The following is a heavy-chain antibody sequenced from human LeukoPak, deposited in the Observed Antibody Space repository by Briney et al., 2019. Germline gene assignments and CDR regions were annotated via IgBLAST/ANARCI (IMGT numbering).Heavy chain of an antibody. J-gene: IGHJ4*01. D-gene: IGHD6-6*01. CDR1: GFTLRNYW. V-gene: IGHV3-74*01. CDR3: ARYSSSSGGASYYLDY. CDR2: ISGDGSVT. Sequence: GGSLRLSCAASGFTLRNYWMHWVRHVPGKRLVWVSRISGDGSVTNYADSVKGRFTISRDNAKNTLFLQINSLRAEDTAVYYCARYSSSSGGASYYLDYWGHGTLVTVS.